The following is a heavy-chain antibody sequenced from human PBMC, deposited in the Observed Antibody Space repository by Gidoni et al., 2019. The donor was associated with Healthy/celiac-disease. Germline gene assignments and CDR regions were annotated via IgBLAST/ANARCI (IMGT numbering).Heavy chain of an antibody. Sequence: QAQLVQSGAEVKKPGASAKVSSKASGGTSSSYAISWVRQAPGQGLEWMGGTIPIFGTANYAQKFQGSVTITADESTSTAYMELSSLRSEDTAVYYCARAFGQQRISLWFDPWGQGTLVTVSS. J-gene: IGHJ5*02. CDR3: ARAFGQQRISLWFDP. D-gene: IGHD3-16*01. V-gene: IGHV1-69*01. CDR1: GGTSSSYA. CDR2: TIPIFGTA.